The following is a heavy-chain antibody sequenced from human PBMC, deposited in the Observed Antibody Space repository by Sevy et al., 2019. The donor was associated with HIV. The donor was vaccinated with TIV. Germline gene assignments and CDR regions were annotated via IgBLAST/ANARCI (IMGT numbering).Heavy chain of an antibody. V-gene: IGHV3-15*01. CDR1: EFIFNDAW. CDR2: IKSNIDDAAI. CDR3: TTIGVDCGGIGCQVS. J-gene: IGHJ5*02. D-gene: IGHD2-21*01. Sequence: GSLRLSCVASEFIFNDAWMHWVRQAPGKGLEWVGRIKSNIDDAAIDYAAPVKGRFTISIDDSKNTVFLQMNSLKSEDTAVYFCTTIGVDCGGIGCQVSWGQGTQVTVSS.